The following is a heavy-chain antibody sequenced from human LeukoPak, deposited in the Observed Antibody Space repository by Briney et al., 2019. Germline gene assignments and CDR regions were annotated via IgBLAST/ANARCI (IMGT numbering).Heavy chain of an antibody. CDR2: FDPEDGET. CDR3: ATLKAGARFDY. D-gene: IGHD3-10*01. CDR1: GFTFSNYG. Sequence: GGSLRLSCAASGFTFSNYGMHWVRQAPGKGLEWMGGFDPEDGETIYAQKFQGRVTMTEDTSTDTAYMELSSLRSEDTAVYYCATLKAGARFDYWGQGTLVTVSS. V-gene: IGHV1-24*01. J-gene: IGHJ4*02.